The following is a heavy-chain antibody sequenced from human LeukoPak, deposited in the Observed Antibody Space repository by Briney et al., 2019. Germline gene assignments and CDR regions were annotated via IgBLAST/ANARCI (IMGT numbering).Heavy chain of an antibody. CDR2: IYYSGST. CDR3: ASGGYSSSWYGPYIPLQFDY. J-gene: IGHJ4*02. CDR1: GGSISSYY. Sequence: PSETLSLTCTVSGGSISSYYWSWIRQPPGKGLEWIGYIYYSGSTNYNPSLKSRVTISVDTSKNQFSLKLSSVTAADTAVYYCASGGYSSSWYGPYIPLQFDYWGQGTLVTVSS. D-gene: IGHD6-13*01. V-gene: IGHV4-59*01.